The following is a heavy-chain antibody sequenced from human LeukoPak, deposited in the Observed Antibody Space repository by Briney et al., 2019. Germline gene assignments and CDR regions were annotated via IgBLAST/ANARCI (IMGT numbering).Heavy chain of an antibody. Sequence: PSETLSLTCTVSGGSISSSSYYWGWIRQPPGKGLEWIGSIYCSGSTYYNPSLKSRVTISVDTSKNQFSLKLSSVTAADTAVYYCARRAYCSSTSCDLDYWGQGTLVTVSS. CDR1: GGSISSSSYY. J-gene: IGHJ4*02. CDR3: ARRAYCSSTSCDLDY. CDR2: IYCSGST. V-gene: IGHV4-39*01. D-gene: IGHD2-2*01.